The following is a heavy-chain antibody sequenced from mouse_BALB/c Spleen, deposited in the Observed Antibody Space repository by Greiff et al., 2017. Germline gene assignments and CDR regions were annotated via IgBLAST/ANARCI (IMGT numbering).Heavy chain of an antibody. J-gene: IGHJ4*01. Sequence: VQLQQSGPGLVQPSQSLSITCTASGFSLTSYGEHWVRQSPGKGLEWLGVIWSGGSTDYNAAFISRLSISKDNSTSQVFFKMNSLQADDTAIYYCARNRDYGSSYGMDYWGQGTSVTVSS. CDR2: IWSGGST. V-gene: IGHV2-4-1*01. D-gene: IGHD1-1*01. CDR3: ARNRDYGSSYGMDY. CDR1: GFSLTSYG.